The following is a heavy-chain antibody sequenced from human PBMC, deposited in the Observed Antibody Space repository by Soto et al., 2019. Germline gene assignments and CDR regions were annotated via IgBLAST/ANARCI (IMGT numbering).Heavy chain of an antibody. D-gene: IGHD3-3*01. CDR3: TTTVRYDFWSGYELFDY. J-gene: IGHJ4*02. V-gene: IGHV3-15*01. Sequence: EVQLVESGGGLVKPGGSLRLSCAASGFTFSNAWMSWVRQAPGKGLEWVGRIKSKTDGGTTDYAAPVKGRFTISRDDSKNTQYLQMNSLKTEDTAVYYCTTTVRYDFWSGYELFDYWGQGTLVTVSS. CDR1: GFTFSNAW. CDR2: IKSKTDGGTT.